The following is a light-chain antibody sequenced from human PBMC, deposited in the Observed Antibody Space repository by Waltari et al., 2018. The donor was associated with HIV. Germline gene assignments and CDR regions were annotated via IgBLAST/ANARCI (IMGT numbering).Light chain of an antibody. J-gene: IGKJ3*01. CDR3: QQSFTLPLT. Sequence: DIQMTQSPSSLSASVGDRVTMTCRASQIITSHLSWYQQRPGKAPKLLICAASSLQSGVPSRFSGSGTGTEYTLTISSLQPEDFATYYCQQSFTLPLTFGPGTKVDAK. V-gene: IGKV1-39*01. CDR1: QIITSH. CDR2: AAS.